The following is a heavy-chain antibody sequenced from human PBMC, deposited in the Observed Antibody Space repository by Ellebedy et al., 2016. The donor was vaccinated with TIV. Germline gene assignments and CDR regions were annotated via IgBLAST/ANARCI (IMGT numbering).Heavy chain of an antibody. D-gene: IGHD3-22*01. V-gene: IGHV1-18*01. J-gene: IGHJ4*02. CDR1: GYTFTSYG. CDR2: ISAYNGNT. CDR3: ARSRSSGSTYYYFDY. Sequence: AASVKVSCKASGYTFTSYGISWVRQAPGQGLEWMGWISAYNGNTNYAQKLQSRVTMTTETSTSTAYMELKSLRSDDTVVYYCARSRSSGSTYYYFDYWGQGTLVTVSS.